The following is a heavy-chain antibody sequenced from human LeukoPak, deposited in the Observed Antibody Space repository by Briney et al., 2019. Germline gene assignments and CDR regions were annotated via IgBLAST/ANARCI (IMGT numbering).Heavy chain of an antibody. D-gene: IGHD4-11*01. CDR3: ARVETTYYYYGMDV. CDR1: GFTVSSNY. CDR2: IYSGGST. V-gene: IGHV3-53*04. J-gene: IGHJ6*02. Sequence: GGSLRLSCAASGFTVSSNYMSWVRQAPGKGLEWVSVIYSGGSTYYADSVKGRFTISRHNSKNTLYLQMSSLRAEDTAVYYCARVETTYYYYGMDVWGQGTTVTVSS.